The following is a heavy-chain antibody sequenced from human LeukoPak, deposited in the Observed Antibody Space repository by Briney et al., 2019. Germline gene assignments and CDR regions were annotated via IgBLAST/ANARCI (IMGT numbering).Heavy chain of an antibody. CDR1: GFTFSSFG. Sequence: GRSLRLSCAASGFTFSSFGMHWVRRAPGKXXXXXXXXXDNGSYKYYADSVKGRFTISRDTSRNMLYLQMTSLRAEDTALFYCARASYYYDSSGGYAFDIWGQGTMVTVSS. J-gene: IGHJ3*02. D-gene: IGHD3-22*01. CDR2: XXDNGSYK. CDR3: ARASYYYDSSGGYAFDI. V-gene: IGHV3-33*01.